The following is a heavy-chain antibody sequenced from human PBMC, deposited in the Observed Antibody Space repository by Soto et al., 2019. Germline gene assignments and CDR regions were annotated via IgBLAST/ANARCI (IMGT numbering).Heavy chain of an antibody. V-gene: IGHV4-4*02. CDR3: ARHELLRFWDMDV. D-gene: IGHD3-3*01. Sequence: PSDTLSLTCAVSGGSISSSDWCCSVRQPPGKGLEWIGYIYYSGSTHYNPSLKSRVTISVDTSKNQFSLKLSSVTAADTAVYYCARHELLRFWDMDVWGKGTTVTVSS. CDR2: IYYSGST. CDR1: GGSISSSDW. J-gene: IGHJ6*03.